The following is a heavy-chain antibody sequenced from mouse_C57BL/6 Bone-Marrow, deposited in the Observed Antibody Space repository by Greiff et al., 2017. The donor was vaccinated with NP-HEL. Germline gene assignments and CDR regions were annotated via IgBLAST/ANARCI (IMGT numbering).Heavy chain of an antibody. CDR2: ISYSGST. Sequence: EVQLQESGPGLAKPSQTLSLTCSVTGYSITSDYWNWIRKFPGNKLEYMGYISYSGSTYYNPSLNSRISITRDTSKNQYYLQLNSVTTEDTATYYCARSITTVVATDWYFDVWGTGTTVTVSS. V-gene: IGHV3-8*01. CDR1: GYSITSDY. D-gene: IGHD1-1*01. J-gene: IGHJ1*03. CDR3: ARSITTVVATDWYFDV.